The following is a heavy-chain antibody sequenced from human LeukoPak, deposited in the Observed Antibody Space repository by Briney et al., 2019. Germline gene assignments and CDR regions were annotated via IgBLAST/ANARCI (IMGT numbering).Heavy chain of an antibody. V-gene: IGHV4-34*01. D-gene: IGHD3-22*01. Sequence: PSETLSLTCAVYGGSFSGYYWSWIRQPPGKGLEWIGEINHSGSTNYNPSLKSRVTISVDTSKNQFSLKLSSVTAADTAVYCCARVTYNYYDSSGYNFWGQGTLVTVSS. CDR2: INHSGST. CDR1: GGSFSGYY. CDR3: ARVTYNYYDSSGYNF. J-gene: IGHJ4*02.